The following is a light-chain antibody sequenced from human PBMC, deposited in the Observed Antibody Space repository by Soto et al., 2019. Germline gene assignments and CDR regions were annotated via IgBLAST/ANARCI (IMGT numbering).Light chain of an antibody. CDR1: QSVSSN. J-gene: IGKJ1*01. CDR2: GAS. V-gene: IGKV3-20*01. Sequence: EIVLTPSPATLSVSPGERATLSCRASQSVSSNLAWYQQKPGQAPRLLIYGASSRATGTPDRFSGSGSGTDFTLTINRLEPEDFALYYCQQYGSSPPTFGQGTKVDIK. CDR3: QQYGSSPPT.